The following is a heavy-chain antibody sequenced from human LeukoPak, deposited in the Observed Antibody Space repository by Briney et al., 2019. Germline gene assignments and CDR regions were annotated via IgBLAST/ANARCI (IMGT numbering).Heavy chain of an antibody. CDR3: ASDDRYSSSWPEDY. CDR1: GYTFTSYG. D-gene: IGHD6-13*01. Sequence: ASVKVSCKASGYTFTSYGISWVRQAPGQGLEWMGWISAYNGNTNYAQKLQGRVTMTTDTSTSTAYMELRSLRSDDTAVYYCASDDRYSSSWPEDYWGQGTLVTVSS. J-gene: IGHJ4*02. V-gene: IGHV1-18*04. CDR2: ISAYNGNT.